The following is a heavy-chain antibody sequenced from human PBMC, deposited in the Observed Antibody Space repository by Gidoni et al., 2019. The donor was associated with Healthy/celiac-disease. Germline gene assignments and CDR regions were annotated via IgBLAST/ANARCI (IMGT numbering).Heavy chain of an antibody. Sequence: QVQLVQSGAEVKKPGASVKVSCKASGYTFTGYYMHWGRQAPGQGLEWMGWINPNSGGTNYAQNFQGRVTMTRDTSISTAYMELSRLRSDDTAVYYCAREASGASDYYYMDVWGKGTTVTVSS. J-gene: IGHJ6*03. V-gene: IGHV1-2*02. CDR1: GYTFTGYY. CDR2: INPNSGGT. D-gene: IGHD7-27*01. CDR3: AREASGASDYYYMDV.